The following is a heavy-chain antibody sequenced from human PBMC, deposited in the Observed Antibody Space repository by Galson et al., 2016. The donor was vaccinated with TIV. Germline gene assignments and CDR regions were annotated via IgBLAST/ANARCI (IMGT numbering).Heavy chain of an antibody. J-gene: IGHJ4*02. CDR1: GFTFGSYD. D-gene: IGHD3-16*01. CDR3: ARSFESYFMDY. V-gene: IGHV3-30*03. CDR2: ISYDGSEK. Sequence: SLRLSCAASGFTFGSYDMYWVRQAPGKGLEWVALISYDGSEKSYGDSVKGRFTVSRHNYRNTLYLDVSNLRTDDTAVYYCARSFESYFMDYWGQGTLVTVSS.